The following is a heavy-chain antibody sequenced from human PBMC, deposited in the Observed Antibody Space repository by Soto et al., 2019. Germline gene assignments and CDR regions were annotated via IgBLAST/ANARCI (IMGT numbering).Heavy chain of an antibody. D-gene: IGHD6-6*01. CDR2: IYENRTF. Sequence: SETLSLTCTVSGGSVSSGSFYWSWIREPAGKGLEWIGFIYENRTFTYNPSLKSRVTISVDTSTHQFSLKLSSLTAADTAVYYCARAPLGYSSSNYFDFGVKGGLVT. CDR3: ARAPLGYSSSNYFDF. CDR1: GGSVSSGSFY. V-gene: IGHV4-61*01. J-gene: IGHJ4*02.